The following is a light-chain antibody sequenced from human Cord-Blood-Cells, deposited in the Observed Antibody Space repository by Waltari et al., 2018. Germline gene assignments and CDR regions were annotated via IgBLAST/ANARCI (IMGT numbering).Light chain of an antibody. CDR3: QQSYSTPWT. CDR1: QSVSSY. CDR2: DAS. J-gene: IGKJ1*01. Sequence: EIVLTQSPATLSLSPGERATPSCRASQSVSSYLAWYQQKPGQAPRLLIYDASNRATGIPARFSGSGSGTDFTLTISSLQPEDFATYYCQQSYSTPWTFGQGTKVEIK. V-gene: IGKV3-11*01.